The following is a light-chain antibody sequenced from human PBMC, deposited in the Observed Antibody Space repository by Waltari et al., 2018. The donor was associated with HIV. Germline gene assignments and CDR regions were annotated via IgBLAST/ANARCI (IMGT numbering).Light chain of an antibody. V-gene: IGKV3-15*01. CDR2: DAS. CDR3: LQYDEWTPVT. CDR1: QTISRN. J-gene: IGKJ4*01. Sequence: EIVMTQSPAVLSVSPGEGAILSCRASQTISRNLAWYQQKPGLAPRLLIYDASLRATGVPTRFSGSGSGTEFTLTITSLQSEDFAVYYCLQYDEWTPVTFGGGTKVEI.